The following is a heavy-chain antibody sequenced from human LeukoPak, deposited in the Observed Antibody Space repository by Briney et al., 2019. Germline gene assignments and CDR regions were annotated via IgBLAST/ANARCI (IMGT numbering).Heavy chain of an antibody. CDR1: GGTFSSYA. J-gene: IGHJ6*02. CDR3: ARHSSGWYDYYGMDV. CDR2: IIPIFGTA. Sequence: GASVKVSCKASGGTFSSYAISWVRQAPGQGLEWMGGIIPIFGTANYAQKFQGRVTITADESTSTAYMELSSLRSEDTAVYYCARHSSGWYDYYGMDVWGQGTLVTVSS. D-gene: IGHD6-19*01. V-gene: IGHV1-69*13.